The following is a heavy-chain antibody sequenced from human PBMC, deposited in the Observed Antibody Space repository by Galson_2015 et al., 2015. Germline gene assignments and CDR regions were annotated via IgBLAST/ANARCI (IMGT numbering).Heavy chain of an antibody. Sequence: SLRLSCAASGFTFSSYAMSWVRQAPGKGLERVSAISGSCGSTYYADSAKGRFTISRENAKNTLYLQMNSLRAEDTAVYYCAKEGSATCCGQSTLVTVSS. CDR3: AKEGSATC. CDR1: GFTFSSYA. J-gene: IGHJ4*02. CDR2: ISGSCGST. V-gene: IGHV3-23*01.